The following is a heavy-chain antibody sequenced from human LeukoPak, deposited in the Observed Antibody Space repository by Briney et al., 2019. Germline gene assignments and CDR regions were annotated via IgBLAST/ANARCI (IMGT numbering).Heavy chain of an antibody. Sequence: GGSRTLSCAGSGFTFSSYAMSWVRQAPGQGLEWVSVISDSGDYTSYADSVRGRFTISRDNSRNTLYLQMISLRPEDTAVYYCAKDTSIGKYCTNGVCSPFDYWGQGTLVTVSS. CDR2: ISDSGDYT. D-gene: IGHD2-8*01. CDR1: GFTFSSYA. V-gene: IGHV3-23*01. CDR3: AKDTSIGKYCTNGVCSPFDY. J-gene: IGHJ4*02.